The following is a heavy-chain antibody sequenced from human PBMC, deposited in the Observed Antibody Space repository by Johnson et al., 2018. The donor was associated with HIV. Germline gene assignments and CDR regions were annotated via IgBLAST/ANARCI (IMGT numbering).Heavy chain of an antibody. V-gene: IGHV3-33*01. CDR3: ARDNDDVFDI. J-gene: IGHJ3*02. Sequence: QVQLVESGGGVVRPGRSLRLSCAASGFTFSSYGMHWVRQAPGKGLEWVAVIWYDGSNKYYADSVKGRFTISRDNSKNTLYLQMDSLRADDTAVYYCARDNDDVFDIWGQGTMVTVSS. CDR1: GFTFSSYG. D-gene: IGHD1-1*01. CDR2: IWYDGSNK.